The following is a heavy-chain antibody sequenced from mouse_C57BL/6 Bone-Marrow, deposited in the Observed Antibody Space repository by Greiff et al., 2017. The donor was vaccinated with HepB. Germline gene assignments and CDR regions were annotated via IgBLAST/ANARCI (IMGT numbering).Heavy chain of an antibody. V-gene: IGHV1-52*01. D-gene: IGHD1-1*01. CDR1: GYTFTSYW. CDR3: AFIYYYGSSYAMDY. CDR2: IDPSDSET. J-gene: IGHJ4*01. Sequence: QVQLQQSGAELVRPGSSVKLSCKASGYTFTSYWMHWVKQRPIQGLEWIGNIDPSDSETHYNQKFKDKATLTVDKSSSTAYMQLSSLTSEDSAVYYCAFIYYYGSSYAMDYWGQGTSVTVSS.